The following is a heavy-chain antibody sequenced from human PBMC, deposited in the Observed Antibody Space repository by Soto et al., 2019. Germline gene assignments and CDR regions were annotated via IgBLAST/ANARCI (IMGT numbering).Heavy chain of an antibody. V-gene: IGHV4-34*01. CDR1: GGSFSGYY. D-gene: IGHD3-10*01. Sequence: SETLSLTCAVYGGSFSGYYWSWIRQPPGKGLEWIGEINHSGSTNYNPSLKSRVTISVDTSKNQFSLKLSSVTAADTAVYYCARGRYYYGSGKAPDYFYGIDVWREVTTVPVSS. CDR3: ARGRYYYGSGKAPDYFYGIDV. CDR2: INHSGST. J-gene: IGHJ6*04.